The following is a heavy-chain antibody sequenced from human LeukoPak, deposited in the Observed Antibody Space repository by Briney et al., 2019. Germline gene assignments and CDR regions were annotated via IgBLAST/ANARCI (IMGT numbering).Heavy chain of an antibody. J-gene: IGHJ5*02. V-gene: IGHV4-59*12. D-gene: IGHD6-19*01. CDR2: IYYSEST. CDR3: ARVAGTSSGETFDP. CDR1: GGSISSYY. Sequence: SETLSLTCTVSGGSISSYYWSWIRQSPGKGLEWIGYIYYSESTYYKPSLKSRVTISVDTSKNQFSLKLSSVSAADTAVYYCARVAGTSSGETFDPWGQGTLVTVSS.